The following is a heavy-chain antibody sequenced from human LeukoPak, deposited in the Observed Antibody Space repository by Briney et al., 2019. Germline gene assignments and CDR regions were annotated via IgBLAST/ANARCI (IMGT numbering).Heavy chain of an antibody. CDR2: IYGSGST. D-gene: IGHD1-26*01. CDR1: GGSIRSY. J-gene: IGHJ4*02. CDR3: ASEGSGSYDDY. V-gene: IGHV4-4*07. Sequence: PSETLSLTCTVSGGSIRSYWSWIRQPAGKGLEWIGRIYGSGSTDYNPSLKSRVTMSIDTSKNQFSLNLISVTAADTAVYYCASEGSGSYDDYWGQGTLVTVSS.